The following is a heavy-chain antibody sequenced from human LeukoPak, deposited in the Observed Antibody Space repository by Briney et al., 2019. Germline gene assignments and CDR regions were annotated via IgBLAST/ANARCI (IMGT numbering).Heavy chain of an antibody. V-gene: IGHV4-59*01. CDR2: IYYSGST. Sequence: SETLSLTCTVSGGSISSYYWSWIRQPPGKGLAWIGYIYYSGSTNYNPSLKSRVTISVDTSKNQFSLKLSSVTAADTAVYYCARFPEVFTMVRGVMYFDLWGRGTLVTVSS. J-gene: IGHJ2*01. D-gene: IGHD3-10*01. CDR3: ARFPEVFTMVRGVMYFDL. CDR1: GGSISSYY.